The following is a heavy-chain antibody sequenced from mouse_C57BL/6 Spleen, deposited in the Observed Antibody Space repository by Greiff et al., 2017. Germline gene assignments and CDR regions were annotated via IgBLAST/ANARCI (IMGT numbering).Heavy chain of an antibody. V-gene: IGHV1-4*01. CDR3: ARTLDYDYDEGGMDY. D-gene: IGHD2-4*01. CDR2: INPSSGYT. J-gene: IGHJ2*01. Sequence: QVQLQQSGAELARPGASVKMSCKASGYTFTSYTMHWVKQRPGQGLEWIGYINPSSGYTKYNQKFKDKATLTADKSSSTAYMQLSSLTSEDSAVYYCARTLDYDYDEGGMDYWGQGTTLTVSS. CDR1: GYTFTSYT.